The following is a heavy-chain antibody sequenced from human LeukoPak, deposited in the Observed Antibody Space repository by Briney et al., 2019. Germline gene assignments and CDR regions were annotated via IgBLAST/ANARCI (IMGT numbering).Heavy chain of an antibody. D-gene: IGHD4-23*01. V-gene: IGHV3-48*02. CDR1: GSTFSSYS. CDR3: AREDGGKADI. Sequence: PGGSLRLSCAASGSTFSSYSMNWVRQAPGKGLEWVSYISSSNNTIDYADSVKGRFSISRDNAKNSLYLQMKSLRDEDTAVYYCAREDGGKADIWGQGTMVTVSS. J-gene: IGHJ3*02. CDR2: ISSSNNTI.